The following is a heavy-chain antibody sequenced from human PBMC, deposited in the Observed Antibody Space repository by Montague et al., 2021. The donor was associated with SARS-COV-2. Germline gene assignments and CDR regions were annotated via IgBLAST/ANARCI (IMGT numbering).Heavy chain of an antibody. J-gene: IGHJ4*02. CDR1: GFTCSYYA. CDR3: AKAHYYGSSGYYF. D-gene: IGHD3-22*01. CDR2: ISGSGGTT. V-gene: IGHV3-23*01. Sequence: SLRLSCAASGFTCSYYAMSWVRQAPGKGLEWVSTISGSGGTTYYADSVKGRFTISRDNSKNTLYLRMNSLRAEDTAVYYCAKAHYYGSSGYYFWGQGTLVTVSS.